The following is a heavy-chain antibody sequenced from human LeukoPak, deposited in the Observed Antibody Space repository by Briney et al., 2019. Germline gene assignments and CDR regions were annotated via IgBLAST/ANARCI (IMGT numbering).Heavy chain of an antibody. D-gene: IGHD2-15*01. CDR1: GFTFSSYG. Sequence: GRSLRLSCAASGFTFSSYGMHRVRQAPGKGLEWVAVISYDGSNKYYADSVKGRFTISRDNSKNTLYLQMNSLRAEDTAVYYCAKRDSFDYWGQGTLVTVSS. CDR3: AKRDSFDY. V-gene: IGHV3-30*18. CDR2: ISYDGSNK. J-gene: IGHJ4*02.